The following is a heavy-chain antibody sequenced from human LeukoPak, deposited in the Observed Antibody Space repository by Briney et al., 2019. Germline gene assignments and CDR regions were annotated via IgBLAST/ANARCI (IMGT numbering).Heavy chain of an antibody. CDR3: ARAAIVVVPAAILPEDY. Sequence: GGSLRLSCAASGFTFSSCSMNWVRQAPGKGLEWVSSISSSSSYIYYADSVKGRFTISRDNAKNSLYLQMNSLRAEDTAVYYCARAAIVVVPAAILPEDYWGQGTLVTVSS. CDR2: ISSSSSYI. V-gene: IGHV3-21*01. J-gene: IGHJ4*02. CDR1: GFTFSSCS. D-gene: IGHD2-2*01.